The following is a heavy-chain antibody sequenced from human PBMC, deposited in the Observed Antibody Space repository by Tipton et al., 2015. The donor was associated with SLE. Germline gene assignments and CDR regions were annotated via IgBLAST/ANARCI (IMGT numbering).Heavy chain of an antibody. CDR3: AGWVGYCSGGTCFY. CDR1: GFTFSSYV. V-gene: IGHV3-30*04. CDR2: ISYDGSNK. J-gene: IGHJ4*02. D-gene: IGHD2-15*01. Sequence: SLRLSCAASGFTFSSYVMHWVRQTPGKGLEWVAVISYDGSNKYYADSVKGRFTISRGNSKNTLYLQMNSLRAEDTAVYYCAGWVGYCSGGTCFYWGQGTLVTVSS.